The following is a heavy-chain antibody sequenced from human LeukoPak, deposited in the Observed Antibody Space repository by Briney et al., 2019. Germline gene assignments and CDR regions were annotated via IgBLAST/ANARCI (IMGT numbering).Heavy chain of an antibody. CDR3: AKSRSSSSSGYYTFDY. CDR1: GFTFSSYA. Sequence: PGGSLRLSCAASGFTFSSYAMSWVRQAPGKGLEWVSAISGSGGSTYYADSVKGRFTISRGNSKNTLYVQMNSLRAEDTAVYYCAKSRSSSSSGYYTFDYWGQGTLVTVSS. V-gene: IGHV3-23*01. J-gene: IGHJ4*02. D-gene: IGHD3-22*01. CDR2: ISGSGGST.